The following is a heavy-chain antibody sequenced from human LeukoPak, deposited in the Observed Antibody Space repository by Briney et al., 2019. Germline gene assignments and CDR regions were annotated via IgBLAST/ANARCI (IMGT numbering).Heavy chain of an antibody. D-gene: IGHD6-19*01. Sequence: GGSLRLSCAASGFTVSSNYMSWVRQAPGKGLEWVSVICSGGSTYYADSVKGRFTISRDNSKNTLYLQMNSLRAEDTAVYYCARSLIAVAGTIYLDYWGQGTLVTVSS. J-gene: IGHJ4*02. CDR3: ARSLIAVAGTIYLDY. V-gene: IGHV3-66*01. CDR2: ICSGGST. CDR1: GFTVSSNY.